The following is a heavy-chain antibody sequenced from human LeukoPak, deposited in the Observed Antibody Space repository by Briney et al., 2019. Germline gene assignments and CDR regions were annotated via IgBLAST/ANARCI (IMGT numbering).Heavy chain of an antibody. CDR1: GFTFSSYA. CDR3: ARAYSSSWYGWFDP. J-gene: IGHJ5*02. D-gene: IGHD6-13*01. Sequence: PGGSLRLSCAASGFTFSSYAMHWVRQAPGKGLEWVAVISYDGSNKYYADSVKGRFTISRDNSKNTLYLQMNSLRAEDTAVYYCARAYSSSWYGWFDPWGQGTLVTVSS. CDR2: ISYDGSNK. V-gene: IGHV3-30-3*01.